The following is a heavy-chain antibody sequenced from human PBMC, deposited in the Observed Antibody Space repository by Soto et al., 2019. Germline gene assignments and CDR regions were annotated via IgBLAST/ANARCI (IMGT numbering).Heavy chain of an antibody. CDR3: ARVVPGAEAWFGP. V-gene: IGHV1-2*02. CDR1: GYFFNDYH. Sequence: AYVKVSCKTSGYFFNDYHMHWVRQAPGQPLEWLGWISLYSDGTNYAQKFQGRVSMTTDTSTTTAYMELRSLRSDDTAVYYCARVVPGAEAWFGPWGQGTLVTVSS. D-gene: IGHD2-2*01. CDR2: ISLYSDGT. J-gene: IGHJ5*02.